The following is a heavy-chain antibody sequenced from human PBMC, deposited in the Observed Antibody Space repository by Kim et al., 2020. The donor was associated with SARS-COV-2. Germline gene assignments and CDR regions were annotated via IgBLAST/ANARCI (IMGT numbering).Heavy chain of an antibody. CDR3: ASPPSHDYSFRFGMDV. Sequence: SVKVSCKASGGTFSSYAISWVRQAPGQGLEWMGGIIPIFGTANYAQKFQGRVTITADESTSTAYMELSSLRSEDTAVYYCASPPSHDYSFRFGMDVWGQGTTVTVSS. V-gene: IGHV1-69*13. CDR2: IIPIFGTA. D-gene: IGHD4-4*01. CDR1: GGTFSSYA. J-gene: IGHJ6*02.